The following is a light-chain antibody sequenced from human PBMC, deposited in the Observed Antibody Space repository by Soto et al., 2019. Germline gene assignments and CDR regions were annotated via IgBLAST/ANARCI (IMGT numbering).Light chain of an antibody. J-gene: IGKJ3*01. CDR1: QSIGTK. CDR2: GAS. V-gene: IGKV3-15*01. CDR3: QQYNNWPPLA. Sequence: EIVMTQSPATLSVSPGERATLSCRASQSIGTKLAWYQQKHGQAPRLLFYGASARATGIPARFSASGPGTEFTLTISSLQSEDFAVYYCQQYNNWPPLAFVPGTKVDIK.